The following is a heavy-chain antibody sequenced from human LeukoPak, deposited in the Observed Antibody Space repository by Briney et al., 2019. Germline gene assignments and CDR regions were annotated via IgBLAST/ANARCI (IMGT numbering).Heavy chain of an antibody. Sequence: SETLSLTCAVYGGSFSGYYWSWIRQPPGKGLEWIGEINHSGSTNYNPSLKSRVTISVDTSKNQFSLKLSSVTAADTAVYYCAGSIYDSSGTGFDYWGQGTLVTVSS. J-gene: IGHJ4*02. D-gene: IGHD3-22*01. V-gene: IGHV4-34*01. CDR2: INHSGST. CDR3: AGSIYDSSGTGFDY. CDR1: GGSFSGYY.